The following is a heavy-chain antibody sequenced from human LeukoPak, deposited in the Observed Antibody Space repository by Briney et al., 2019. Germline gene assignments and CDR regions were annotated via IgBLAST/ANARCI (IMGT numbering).Heavy chain of an antibody. D-gene: IGHD6-19*01. V-gene: IGHV4-34*01. CDR1: GGSFSGYY. CDR2: INHSGGT. J-gene: IGHJ2*01. Sequence: SETLSLTCAVYGGSFSGYYWSWIRQPPGKGLEWIGEINHSGGTNYNPSLKSRVTISVDTSKNQFSLKLSSVTAADTAVYYCARHGQQWLVTHHRDYWYFDLWGRGTLVTVSS. CDR3: ARHGQQWLVTHHRDYWYFDL.